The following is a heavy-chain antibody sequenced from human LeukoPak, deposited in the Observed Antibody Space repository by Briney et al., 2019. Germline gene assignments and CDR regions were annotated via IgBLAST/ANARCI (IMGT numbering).Heavy chain of an antibody. D-gene: IGHD2-2*01. CDR2: ISSSGSTI. V-gene: IGHV3-48*03. Sequence: PGGSLRLSCAASGFTFSSYEMNWVRQAPGKGLEWVSYISSSGSTIYYADSVKGRFTISRDNAKNSLYLQMNSLRAEDTAGYYCARRGYARGGDFDYWGQGTLVTVSS. CDR1: GFTFSSYE. CDR3: ARRGYARGGDFDY. J-gene: IGHJ4*02.